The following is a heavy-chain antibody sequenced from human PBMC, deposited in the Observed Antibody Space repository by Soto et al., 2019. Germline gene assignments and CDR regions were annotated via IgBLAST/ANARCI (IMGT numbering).Heavy chain of an antibody. CDR1: GYTFTSYG. Sequence: ASVKVSCKASGYTFTSYGISWVRQARGQGLEWMGWISAYNGNTNYAQKLQGRVTMTTDTSTSTAYMELRSLRSDDTAVYYCARVPLPPMDDFSVNWGQGTLVTVSS. CDR3: ARVPLPPMDDFSVN. D-gene: IGHD3-3*01. V-gene: IGHV1-18*01. J-gene: IGHJ4*02. CDR2: ISAYNGNT.